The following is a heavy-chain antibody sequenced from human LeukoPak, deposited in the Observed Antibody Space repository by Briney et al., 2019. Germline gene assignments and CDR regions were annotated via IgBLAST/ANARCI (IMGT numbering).Heavy chain of an antibody. J-gene: IGHJ1*01. D-gene: IGHD4-11*01. CDR3: ARDKAVTTERTQYFHH. CDR2: LRPETGEP. Sequence: GASVKVSCKISGFGLSILSIHWMRQAPGKGLEWVGGLRPETGEPIYAQKFQGRVTVSEDTLTDTAYMDLRGLTSDDTAVYYCARDKAVTTERTQYFHHWGQGTLVTVSS. CDR1: GFGLSILS. V-gene: IGHV1-24*01.